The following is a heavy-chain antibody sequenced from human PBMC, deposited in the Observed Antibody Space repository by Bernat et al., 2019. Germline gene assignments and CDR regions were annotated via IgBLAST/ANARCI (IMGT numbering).Heavy chain of an antibody. CDR1: GFTFSSYS. CDR3: AREKHNWFDP. Sequence: EVQLVESGGGLVKPGGSLRLSCAASGFTFSSYSMNWVRQAPGKGLEWVSYISSSSSYIYYADSVKGRFTISRDNAKNSLYLQMNSLRAEDTAVYYCAREKHNWFDPWGKGTLVTVSS. J-gene: IGHJ5*02. V-gene: IGHV3-21*05. CDR2: ISSSSSYI.